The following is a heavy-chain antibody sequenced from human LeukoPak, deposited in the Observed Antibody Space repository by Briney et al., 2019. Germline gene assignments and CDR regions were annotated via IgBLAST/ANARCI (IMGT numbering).Heavy chain of an antibody. J-gene: IGHJ5*02. CDR1: GGTFSSYT. CDR2: IIPILGVA. V-gene: IGHV1-69*04. CDR3: AREGTSWPNWFDP. Sequence: SVKVSCKASGGTFSSYTISWVRQAPGQGLEWMGRIIPILGVANYAQKFQGRVAITADRSTSTAYMELSSLRSEDTAVYYCAREGTSWPNWFDPWGQGTLVTVSS. D-gene: IGHD2-2*01.